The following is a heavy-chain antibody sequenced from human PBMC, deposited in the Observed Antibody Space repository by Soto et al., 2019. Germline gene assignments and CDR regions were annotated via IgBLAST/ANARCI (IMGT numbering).Heavy chain of an antibody. D-gene: IGHD3-22*01. CDR1: GYTFTSYG. CDR2: ISAYNGNT. Sequence: ASVKVSCKASGYTFTSYGISWVRQAPGQGLEWMGWISAYNGNTNYAQKLQGRVTMTTDTSTSTAYMELRSLRSDDTAVYCCAREHYDSSGYYHGTFDYWGQGTLVTVSS. J-gene: IGHJ4*02. V-gene: IGHV1-18*01. CDR3: AREHYDSSGYYHGTFDY.